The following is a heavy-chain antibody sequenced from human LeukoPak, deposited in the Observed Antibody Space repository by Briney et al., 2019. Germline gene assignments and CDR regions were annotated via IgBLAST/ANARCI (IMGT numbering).Heavy chain of an antibody. D-gene: IGHD2-21*01. J-gene: IGHJ4*02. Sequence: SETLSLTCAVYGGSFSGYYWSWIRQPPGKGLEWIGEINHSGSTDYNPSLKSRVTISVDTSKNQFSLKLSAVTAADTAVYYCARVRPGSGDWEGDFGYWGQGTLVTVSS. CDR3: ARVRPGSGDWEGDFGY. V-gene: IGHV4-34*01. CDR1: GGSFSGYY. CDR2: INHSGST.